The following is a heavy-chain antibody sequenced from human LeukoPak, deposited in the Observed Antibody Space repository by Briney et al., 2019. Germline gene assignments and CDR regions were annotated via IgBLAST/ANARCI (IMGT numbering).Heavy chain of an antibody. CDR2: INPNSGGT. V-gene: IGHV1-2*02. CDR3: ARDPRVWFGEGYCYYYDMDV. CDR1: GYTFTGYY. J-gene: IGHJ6*02. Sequence: GASVKVSCKASGYTFTGYYMHWVRQAPGQGLEWMGWINPNSGGTNYAQKFQGRVTMTRDTSISTAYMELSRLRSDDTAVYYCARDPRVWFGEGYCYYYDMDVWGQGTTVTVSS. D-gene: IGHD3-10*01.